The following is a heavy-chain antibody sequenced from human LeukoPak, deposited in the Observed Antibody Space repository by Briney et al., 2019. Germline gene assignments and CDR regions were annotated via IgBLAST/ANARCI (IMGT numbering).Heavy chain of an antibody. Sequence: SETLSLTCAVYGGSFSGYYCSWIRQPPGKGLEWIGEINHSGSTNYNPSLKSRVTISVDTSKNQFSLKLSSMTAADTAVYFCTRSGLTGMREYPRADYYYYGMDVWGQGTAVTVSS. D-gene: IGHD2-2*02. J-gene: IGHJ6*01. CDR3: TRSGLTGMREYPRADYYYYGMDV. CDR2: INHSGST. CDR1: GGSFSGYY. V-gene: IGHV4-34*01.